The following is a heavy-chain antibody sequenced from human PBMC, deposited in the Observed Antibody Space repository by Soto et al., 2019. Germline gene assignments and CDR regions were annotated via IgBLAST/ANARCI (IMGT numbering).Heavy chain of an antibody. D-gene: IGHD4-4*01. J-gene: IGHJ6*02. CDR1: GYSFTNYW. CDR2: IYPSDSDT. V-gene: IGHV5-51*01. Sequence: GESLKISCKGSGYSFTNYWIGWVRQMPGKGLEWMGIIYPSDSDTRYSPSFQGQVTISADKSISTAYLQWSSLKASDTAMYYCGGHNTVTRNSGMDVGAKGPRSPSP. CDR3: GGHNTVTRNSGMDV.